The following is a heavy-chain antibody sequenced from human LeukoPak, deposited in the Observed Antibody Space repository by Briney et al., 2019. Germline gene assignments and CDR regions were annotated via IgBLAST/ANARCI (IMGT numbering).Heavy chain of an antibody. CDR1: GGSISSSSYY. CDR2: IYYSGST. V-gene: IGHV4-39*01. CDR3: ARLSYYDSSGYYVIDSYYFDY. D-gene: IGHD3-22*01. J-gene: IGHJ4*02. Sequence: SETLSLTCTVSGGSISSSSYYWGWIRQPPGKGLEWIGSIYYSGSTYHNPSLKSRVTISVDTSKNQFSLKLSSVTAADTAVYYCARLSYYDSSGYYVIDSYYFDYWAREPWSPSPQ.